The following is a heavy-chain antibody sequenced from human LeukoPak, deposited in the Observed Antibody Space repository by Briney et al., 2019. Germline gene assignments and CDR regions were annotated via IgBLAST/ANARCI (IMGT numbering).Heavy chain of an antibody. CDR3: ARVSGSSGYYDDAFDI. V-gene: IGHV4-4*07. Sequence: SETLSLTCTVSGGSISSYYWSWIRQPAGKGLEWIGRIYTSGSTNYNPSLKSRVTMSVDTSKNQFSLKLSSVTAADTAVYYCARVSGSSGYYDDAFDIWGQGTMVTVSS. CDR1: GGSISSYY. D-gene: IGHD3-22*01. J-gene: IGHJ3*02. CDR2: IYTSGST.